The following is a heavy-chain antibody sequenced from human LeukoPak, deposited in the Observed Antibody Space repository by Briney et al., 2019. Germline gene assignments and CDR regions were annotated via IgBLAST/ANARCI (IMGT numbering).Heavy chain of an antibody. CDR3: ARGLTAAVDRALDY. CDR1: GGSISPYY. Sequence: PSGTLSLTCTVSGGSISPYYWSWIRQPAGKGLEWIGRIYYTGTTDYNPSLKSRVSMSLDTSTKQFSLKLSSVTAADTAVYYCARGLTAAVDRALDYWGQGTLVTVSS. J-gene: IGHJ4*02. D-gene: IGHD6-13*01. V-gene: IGHV4-4*07. CDR2: IYYTGTT.